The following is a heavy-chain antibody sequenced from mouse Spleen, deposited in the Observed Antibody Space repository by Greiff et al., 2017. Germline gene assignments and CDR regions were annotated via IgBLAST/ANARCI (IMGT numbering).Heavy chain of an antibody. V-gene: IGHV5-6-5*01. CDR2: ISSGGST. D-gene: IGHD2-4*01. CDR3: ARDDYDGGYAMDY. CDR1: GFTFSSYA. Sequence: EVQGVESGGGLVKPGGSLKLSCAASGFTFSSYAMSWVRQTPEKRLEWVASISSGGSTYYPDSVKGRFTISRDNARNILYLQMSSLRSEDTAMYYCARDDYDGGYAMDYWGQGTSVTVSS. J-gene: IGHJ4*01.